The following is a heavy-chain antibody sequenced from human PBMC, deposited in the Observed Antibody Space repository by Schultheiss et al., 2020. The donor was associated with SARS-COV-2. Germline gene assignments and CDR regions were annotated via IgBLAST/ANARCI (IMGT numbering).Heavy chain of an antibody. CDR3: ARDPAPGDYDILTGHDY. D-gene: IGHD3-9*01. CDR1: GGSISSYY. V-gene: IGHV4-4*07. CDR2: IYTSGST. J-gene: IGHJ4*02. Sequence: SETLSLTCTVSGGSISSYYWSWIRQPAGKGLEWIGRIYTSGSTNYNPSLKSRVTMSVDTSKNQFSLKLSSVTAADTAVYYCARDPAPGDYDILTGHDYWGQGTLVTVSS.